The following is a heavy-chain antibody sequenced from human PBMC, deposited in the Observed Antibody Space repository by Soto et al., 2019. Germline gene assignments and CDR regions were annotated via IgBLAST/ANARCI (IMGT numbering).Heavy chain of an antibody. CDR3: AKDHLETTVTTPSY. D-gene: IGHD4-17*01. CDR1: GFTFSSYG. CDR2: ISYDGNNK. J-gene: IGHJ4*02. Sequence: QVQLVESGGGVVQPGRSLRLSCAASGFTFSSYGMHWVRQAPGKGLEWVAVISYDGNNKYYADSVKGRFTISRDNFKNTRYLQMDSLRAEDTAMYYCAKDHLETTVTTPSYWGKGTLVTVSS. V-gene: IGHV3-30*18.